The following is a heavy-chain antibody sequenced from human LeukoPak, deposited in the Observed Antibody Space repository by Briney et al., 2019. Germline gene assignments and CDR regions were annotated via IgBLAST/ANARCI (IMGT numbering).Heavy chain of an antibody. V-gene: IGHV3-23*01. D-gene: IGHD3-10*02. CDR3: AELGITMIGGV. CDR1: GFTFSTYA. CDR2: ISGSDGKT. J-gene: IGHJ6*04. Sequence: GGSLRLSCAASGFTFSTYAMTWVRKAPGKGLEWVSGISGSDGKTYYADSVKGRFTASRDNSKYTLFLQLNTLRAEDTAIYYCAELGITMIGGVWGKGTTVTISS.